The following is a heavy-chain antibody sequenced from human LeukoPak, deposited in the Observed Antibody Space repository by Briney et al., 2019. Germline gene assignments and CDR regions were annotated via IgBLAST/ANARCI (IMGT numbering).Heavy chain of an antibody. CDR3: ARDQGAIAAATAWYYGMDV. Sequence: GGSLRLSCAASGFTFSSYWMSWVRQAPGKGLEWVANIKQDGSEKYYVDSVKGRFTISRDNAKNSLYLQMNSLRAEDTAVYYCARDQGAIAAATAWYYGMDVWGQGTTVTVSS. D-gene: IGHD6-13*01. CDR1: GFTFSSYW. J-gene: IGHJ6*02. CDR2: IKQDGSEK. V-gene: IGHV3-7*01.